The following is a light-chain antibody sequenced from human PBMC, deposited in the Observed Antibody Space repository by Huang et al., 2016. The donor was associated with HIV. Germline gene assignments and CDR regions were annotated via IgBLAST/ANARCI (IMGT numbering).Light chain of an antibody. CDR1: QNIRSSY. Sequence: DIVLTQSPDILSLYPGERVTCSCRASQNIRSSYVAWYQQKHGQPHRIIIYGTSTMAPGIPERFSGTGSGTDFTLTISRLEPEDFASYYCQQYGYFTFGQGTKLEMK. V-gene: IGKV3-20*01. J-gene: IGKJ2*01. CDR3: QQYGYFT. CDR2: GTS.